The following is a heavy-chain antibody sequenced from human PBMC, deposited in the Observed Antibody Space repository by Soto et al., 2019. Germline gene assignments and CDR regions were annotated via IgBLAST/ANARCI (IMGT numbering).Heavy chain of an antibody. V-gene: IGHV3-13*05. J-gene: IGHJ6*02. CDR3: ARAYSGRLPRRADYYFAMDV. D-gene: IGHD2-15*01. CDR1: GFTFSAYD. CDR2: IGAADDP. Sequence: GGSLRLSCAATGFTFSAYDMHWVRQTRGKGLEWVSAIGAADDPYYLGSVKGRFTISRENAKNSLYLQMNSLRAEDTAVYYCARAYSGRLPRRADYYFAMDVWGQGTTVTVSS.